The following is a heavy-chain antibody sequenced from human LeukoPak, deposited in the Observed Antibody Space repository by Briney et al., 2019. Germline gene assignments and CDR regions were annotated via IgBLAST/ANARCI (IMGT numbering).Heavy chain of an antibody. J-gene: IGHJ4*02. CDR3: ARVLRAGRILTISLDS. D-gene: IGHD2-15*01. Sequence: GGSLRLSCAPSGFTFSRHGMHWVRQAPGKGLEWVAIISNDGSRKYYAHSVEGRFTISRDNSENTLYLQMNSLRAEDTALYYCARVLRAGRILTISLDSWGQGTLVTVSS. CDR2: ISNDGSRK. V-gene: IGHV3-30*03. CDR1: GFTFSRHG.